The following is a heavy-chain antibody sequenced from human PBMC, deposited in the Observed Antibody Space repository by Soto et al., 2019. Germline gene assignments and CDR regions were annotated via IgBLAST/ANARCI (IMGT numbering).Heavy chain of an antibody. V-gene: IGHV4-34*01. CDR1: GGSFSGYY. J-gene: IGHJ3*02. D-gene: IGHD2-2*01. CDR2: INHSGST. Sequence: SETLSLTCAVYGGSFSGYYWSWIRQPPGKGLEWIGEINHSGSTNYNPSLKSRVTISVDTSKNQFSLKLSSVTAADTAVYYCARSRCSSTSCSITMVRGGAFDIWGQGTMVTVSS. CDR3: ARSRCSSTSCSITMVRGGAFDI.